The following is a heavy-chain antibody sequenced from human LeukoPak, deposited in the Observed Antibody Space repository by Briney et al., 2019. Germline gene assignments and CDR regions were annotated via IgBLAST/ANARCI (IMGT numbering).Heavy chain of an antibody. CDR3: ARNTREIDY. CDR2: IGPSDDNT. J-gene: IGHJ4*02. D-gene: IGHD2-2*02. V-gene: IGHV3-23*01. CDR1: GFTFSRYG. Sequence: GGSLRLSCAASGFTFSRYGMSWVRQAPGKGLEWVSAIGPSDDNTYLADSVKGRFTISRDNSKNTVYLEMNSLRAEDTAVYYCARNTREIDYWGQGTLVTAFS.